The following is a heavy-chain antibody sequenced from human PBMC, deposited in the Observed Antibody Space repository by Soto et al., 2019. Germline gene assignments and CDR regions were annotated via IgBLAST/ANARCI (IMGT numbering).Heavy chain of an antibody. D-gene: IGHD3-16*01. CDR1: GFTVSTKY. CDR2: IYSGGST. J-gene: IGHJ4*02. V-gene: IGHV3-66*01. Sequence: EVQLVESGGGLVQPGGSLRLSCAASGFTVSTKYMSWVRQAPGKGLEWVSVIYSGGSTFYADSVRGRFTISRDNSKNTVNLQMNSLRAEDTAVYYCLRDPWAADYWGQGTLVTVSS. CDR3: LRDPWAADY.